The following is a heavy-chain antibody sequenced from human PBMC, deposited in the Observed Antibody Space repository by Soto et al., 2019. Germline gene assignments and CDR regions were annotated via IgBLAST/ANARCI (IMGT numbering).Heavy chain of an antibody. CDR1: GFTFSSFA. CDR3: ARRHREVPALIGDYYDY. J-gene: IGHJ4*02. V-gene: IGHV3-30*04. D-gene: IGHD2-2*01. CDR2: VSFDGNRQ. Sequence: VQLVESGGGVVQPGTSLTLSCAASGFTFSSFAMHWVRQPPGKGLEWVAVVSFDGNRQYFSDSVKGRFTISRDNSKNTVSLHMNSLRDDDSALYYCARRHREVPALIGDYYDYWGQGTLVTVSS.